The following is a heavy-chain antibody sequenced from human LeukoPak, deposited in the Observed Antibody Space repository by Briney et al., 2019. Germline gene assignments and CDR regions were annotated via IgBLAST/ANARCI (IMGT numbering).Heavy chain of an antibody. Sequence: GGSLRLSSAASGFIVSSSYMSWVRQAPGKGLEWVSVIYTGGSTYSADSVKGRFTISRHNSKNTLYLQMNSLRAEDTAVYYCATSGLNYYYYGMDVWGQGTTVTVAS. CDR2: IYTGGST. CDR1: GFIVSSSY. CDR3: ATSGLNYYYYGMDV. V-gene: IGHV3-53*04. D-gene: IGHD6-25*01. J-gene: IGHJ6*02.